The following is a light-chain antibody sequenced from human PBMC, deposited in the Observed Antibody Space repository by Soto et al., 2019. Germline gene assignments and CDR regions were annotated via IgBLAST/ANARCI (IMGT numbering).Light chain of an antibody. CDR2: SNN. CDR3: AAWDDSLNGWV. CDR1: SSNIGSNT. Sequence: QSVLTQPPSASGTPGQRVTISCSGSSSNIGSNTVNWYQQLPGTAPKLLIYSNNQRPSGVPARFSGSKSGTSASLAISGLLSEDEADYYCAAWDDSLNGWVFGGGTKVTVL. V-gene: IGLV1-44*01. J-gene: IGLJ3*02.